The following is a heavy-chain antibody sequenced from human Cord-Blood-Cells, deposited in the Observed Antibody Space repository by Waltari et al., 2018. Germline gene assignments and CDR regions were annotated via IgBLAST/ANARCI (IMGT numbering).Heavy chain of an antibody. J-gene: IGHJ6*02. Sequence: QVPLVQSGAEVKKPGASVRVSCKVSGYTLTDFSMHWVRQATGKGTEGMGGFDPEDGETIYAQKFQGRVTMTEDTSTDTAYMELSSLRSEDTAVYYCATGRYYGSGSYYYYYYGMDVWGQGTTVTVSS. V-gene: IGHV1-24*01. CDR1: GYTLTDFS. CDR3: ATGRYYGSGSYYYYYYGMDV. D-gene: IGHD3-10*01. CDR2: FDPEDGET.